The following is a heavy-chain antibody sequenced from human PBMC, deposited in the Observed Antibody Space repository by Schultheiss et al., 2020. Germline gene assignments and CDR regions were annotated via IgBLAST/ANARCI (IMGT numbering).Heavy chain of an antibody. D-gene: IGHD5-12*01. J-gene: IGHJ4*02. CDR2: ISAYNGNT. CDR1: GGTFSSYG. Sequence: ASVKVSCKASGGTFSSYGISWVRQAPGQGLEWMGWISAYNGNTNYAQKLQGRVTMTTDTSTSTAYMELSRLRSDDTAVYYCARGGAKIVATSHFDYWGKGTLVTVSS. V-gene: IGHV1-18*01. CDR3: ARGGAKIVATSHFDY.